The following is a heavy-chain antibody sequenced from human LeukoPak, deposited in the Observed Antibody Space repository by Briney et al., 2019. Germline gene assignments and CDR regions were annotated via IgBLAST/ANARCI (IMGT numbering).Heavy chain of an antibody. J-gene: IGHJ5*02. V-gene: IGHV1-2*02. D-gene: IGHD3-22*01. CDR3: ARGVGVDSLRRLDP. CDR1: GYTFTAYY. Sequence: ASMKVSCKPSGYTFTAYYIHWVRQAPGQGLEWMGWINPNSGGTDYAQKFQGRVTMTRDTSISTVYMEQSRLTYDDTAVYYCARGVGVDSLRRLDPWGQGTLVTVSS. CDR2: INPNSGGT.